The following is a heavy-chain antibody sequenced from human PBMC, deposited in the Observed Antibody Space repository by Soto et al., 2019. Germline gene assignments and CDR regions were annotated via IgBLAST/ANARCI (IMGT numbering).Heavy chain of an antibody. CDR1: RLTLHAYA. CDR2: FRWSRGSI. V-gene: IGHV3-9*01. J-gene: IGHJ4*02. CDR3: AKMGPEGPDYYFDY. D-gene: IGHD1-26*01. Sequence: GGPRILSCAASRLTLHAYAMRWFRQAPGKGLEWVSGFRWSRGSIGYADSVKGRFTISGDNAKSSLYLLMNSLRAEDTALYYCAKMGPEGPDYYFDYWGQGTLVTVSS.